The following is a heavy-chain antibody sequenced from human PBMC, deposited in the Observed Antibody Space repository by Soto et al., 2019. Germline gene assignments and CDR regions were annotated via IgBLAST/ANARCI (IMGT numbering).Heavy chain of an antibody. Sequence: QVQLVQSGAEVKKPGVSVTVSCKASGDTFTDYAMHWVRQAPSQRLEWMGWINAGNGKTKYSQNFQDRLTITRDTSASTTYMELHSLRSEDTAVYYCARGRWTQTTADYYLDYWGQGTLVTVSS. CDR3: ARGRWTQTTADYYLDY. J-gene: IGHJ4*02. V-gene: IGHV1-3*01. D-gene: IGHD1-1*01. CDR2: INAGNGKT. CDR1: GDTFTDYA.